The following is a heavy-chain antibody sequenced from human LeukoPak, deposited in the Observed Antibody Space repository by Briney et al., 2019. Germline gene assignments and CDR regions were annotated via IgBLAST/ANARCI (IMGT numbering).Heavy chain of an antibody. V-gene: IGHV4-38-2*02. D-gene: IGHD3-16*02. CDR1: GYSISSGYY. CDR2: IYHSGST. CDR3: ARDHPSGYDYVWGSYRFGSFDY. Sequence: ETLSLTCTVSGYSISSGYYWGWIRQPPGKGLEWIGSIYHSGSTYYNPSLKSRVTISVDTSKNQFSLKLSSVTAADTAVYYCARDHPSGYDYVWGSYRFGSFDYWGQGTLVTVSS. J-gene: IGHJ4*02.